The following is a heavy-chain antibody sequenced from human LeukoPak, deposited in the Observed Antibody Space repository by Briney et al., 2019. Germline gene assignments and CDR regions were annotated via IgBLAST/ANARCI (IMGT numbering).Heavy chain of an antibody. V-gene: IGHV4-39*01. CDR3: AQAAGTGVGYYYGMDV. CDR1: GGSISSSSYY. Sequence: SETLSLTCTVSGGSISSSSYYWGWIRQPPGKGLEWIGSIYYSGSTYYNPSLKSRVTISVDASKNQFSLKLSSVTAADTAMYYCAQAAGTGVGYYYGMDVWGQGTTVTVSS. CDR2: IYYSGST. J-gene: IGHJ6*02. D-gene: IGHD6-13*01.